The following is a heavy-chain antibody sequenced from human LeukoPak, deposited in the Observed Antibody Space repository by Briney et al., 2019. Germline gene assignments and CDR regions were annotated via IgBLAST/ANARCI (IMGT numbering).Heavy chain of an antibody. CDR2: ISGSGGST. CDR1: GFTFSSYA. V-gene: IGHV3-23*01. D-gene: IGHD4-17*01. CDR3: ANRVPYGGAFDI. Sequence: PGGSLRLSCAASGFTFSSYARSWLRLAPGKGLEWVSAISGSGGSTYYADSVKGRFTISRDNSKNTLYLQMNSLRAEDTAVYYCANRVPYGGAFDIWGQGTMVTVSS. J-gene: IGHJ3*02.